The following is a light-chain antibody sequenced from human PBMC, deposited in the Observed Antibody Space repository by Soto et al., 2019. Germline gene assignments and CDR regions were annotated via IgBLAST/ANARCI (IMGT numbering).Light chain of an antibody. CDR1: QGIRNA. V-gene: IGKV1-17*01. J-gene: IGKJ4*01. CDR2: GAS. CDR3: LQHNTYPLT. Sequence: DIQMTQSPSSLSASVGDKVTITCRASQGIRNALAWYQQKPGKAPKRLIYGASTLQSGVPSRFSGSGSGTEFTLTISSLQPEDFATYYCLQHNTYPLTFGGGTKVDIK.